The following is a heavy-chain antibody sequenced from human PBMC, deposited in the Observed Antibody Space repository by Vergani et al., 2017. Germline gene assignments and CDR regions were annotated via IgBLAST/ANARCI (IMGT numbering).Heavy chain of an antibody. CDR2: INHSGST. V-gene: IGHV4-34*01. J-gene: IGHJ3*02. Sequence: QVQLQKWGAGLLKPSETLSLTCAVYGGSFSGYYWSWIRQPPGKGLEWIGEINHSGSTNYNPSLKSRVTISVDTSKNQFSLKLSSVTAADTAVYYCARGPDTPMGDAFDIWGQGTMVTVSS. CDR1: GGSFSGYY. D-gene: IGHD5-18*01. CDR3: ARGPDTPMGDAFDI.